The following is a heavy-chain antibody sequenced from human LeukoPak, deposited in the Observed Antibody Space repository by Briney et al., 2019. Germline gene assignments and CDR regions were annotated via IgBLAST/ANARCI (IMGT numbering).Heavy chain of an antibody. CDR2: ISSSSSYT. Sequence: PGGSLRLSCAASGFNFSDYYMSWIRQAPGQGLEWVSYISSSSSYTNYADSVKGRFTISRDNAKNSLYMQMNSLRAEDTAVYYCARGDCPGSYSNVAYWGQGTLVTVSS. J-gene: IGHJ4*02. CDR1: GFNFSDYY. V-gene: IGHV3-11*05. CDR3: ARGDCPGSYSNVAY. D-gene: IGHD3-10*02.